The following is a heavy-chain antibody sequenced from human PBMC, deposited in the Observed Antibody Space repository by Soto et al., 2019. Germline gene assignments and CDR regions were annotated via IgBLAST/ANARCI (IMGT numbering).Heavy chain of an antibody. CDR3: AKDHETSGPELDY. V-gene: IGHV3-30*18. CDR2: ISYDGSNK. CDR1: GFTFSSYG. J-gene: IGHJ4*02. Sequence: QVQLVESGGGVVQPGRSLRLSCAASGFTFSSYGMHWVRQAPGKGLEWVAVISYDGSNKYYADSVKGRFTISRDNSKNTLYLQMNSLRAEDTAVYYCAKDHETSGPELDYRGQGTLVTVSS.